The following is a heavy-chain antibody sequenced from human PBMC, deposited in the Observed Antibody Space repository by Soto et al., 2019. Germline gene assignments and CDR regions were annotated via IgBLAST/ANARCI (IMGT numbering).Heavy chain of an antibody. J-gene: IGHJ6*02. CDR1: GYSFSSYW. Sequence: GESLKISCKASGYSFSSYWIGWVRQMPGKGLEWMGIIYPGDSDTRYSPSFQGQVTISADKSISTAYLQWSSLKASDTAMYYCARPDGYPTPKYGMDVWGQGTTVTVSS. CDR2: IYPGDSDT. D-gene: IGHD5-18*01. CDR3: ARPDGYPTPKYGMDV. V-gene: IGHV5-51*01.